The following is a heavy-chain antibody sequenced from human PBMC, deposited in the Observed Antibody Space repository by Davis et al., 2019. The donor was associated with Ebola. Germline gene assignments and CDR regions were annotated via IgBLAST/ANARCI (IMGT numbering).Heavy chain of an antibody. CDR2: IYTGDSDT. D-gene: IGHD2-8*02. Sequence: PGGSLRLSCKDSGNSFTSHWIGWVRQMPGKGLEWMDIIYTGDSDTRYGPSFRGQVTISADKSVKTAFLQWSSLKASDTAMYYCASLRRTITGMDDGFDIWGQGTMVTVSS. J-gene: IGHJ3*02. CDR1: GNSFTSHW. V-gene: IGHV5-51*01. CDR3: ASLRRTITGMDDGFDI.